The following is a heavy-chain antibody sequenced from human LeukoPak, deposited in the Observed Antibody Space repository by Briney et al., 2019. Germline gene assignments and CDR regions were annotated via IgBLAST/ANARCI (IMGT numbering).Heavy chain of an antibody. J-gene: IGHJ6*03. Sequence: SVKVSCKASGGTFSSYAISWVRQAPGQGLEWMGGIIPIFGTASYAQKFQGRVTITTDESTSTAYMELSSLRSEDMAVYYCARGLYSYYYMDVWGKGTTVTVSS. V-gene: IGHV1-69*05. D-gene: IGHD2-2*02. CDR2: IIPIFGTA. CDR1: GGTFSSYA. CDR3: ARGLYSYYYMDV.